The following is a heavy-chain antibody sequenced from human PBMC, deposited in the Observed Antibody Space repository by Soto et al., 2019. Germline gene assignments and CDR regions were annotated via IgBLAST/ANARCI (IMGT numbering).Heavy chain of an antibody. CDR3: VKVYYDFWSGYYTGAHDAFDI. J-gene: IGHJ3*02. CDR2: ISSNGGST. V-gene: IGHV3-64D*06. Sequence: GGSLRLSCSASGFTFSSYAMHWVRQAPGKGLEYVSAISSNGGSTYYADSVKGGFTISRDNSKNTLYLQMSSLRAEDTAVYYCVKVYYDFWSGYYTGAHDAFDIWGQGTMVTVSS. CDR1: GFTFSSYA. D-gene: IGHD3-3*01.